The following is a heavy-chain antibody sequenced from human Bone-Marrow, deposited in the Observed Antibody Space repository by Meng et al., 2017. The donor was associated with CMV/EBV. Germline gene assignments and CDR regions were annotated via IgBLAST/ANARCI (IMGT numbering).Heavy chain of an antibody. CDR3: ARAVGVVPAAAFDY. J-gene: IGHJ4*02. D-gene: IGHD2-2*01. CDR2: IIPIFGTA. V-gene: IGHV1-69*05. Sequence: KASGGTFSSYAISWVRQAPGQGLEWMGGIIPIFGTANYAQKFQGRVTITTDESTGTAYMELSSLRSEDTAVYYCARAVGVVPAAAFDYWGQGTLVTVSS. CDR1: GGTFSSYA.